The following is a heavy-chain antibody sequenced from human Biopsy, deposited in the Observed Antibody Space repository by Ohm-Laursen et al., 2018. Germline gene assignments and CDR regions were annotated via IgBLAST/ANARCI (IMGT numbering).Heavy chain of an antibody. J-gene: IGHJ5*02. CDR2: INAKTGDT. V-gene: IGHV1-2*02. CDR3: TRGGYYYDSLAYYYWFDP. Sequence: GSSVKVSCKASGYTFTSYHVHWVRQAPGQGLEWMGWINAKTGDTNYAQKFQGRVTMTRDTSISTAYVDLSSLRSDDTAVYCCTRGGYYYDSLAYYYWFDPWGQGTLVTVSS. D-gene: IGHD3-22*01. CDR1: GYTFTSYH.